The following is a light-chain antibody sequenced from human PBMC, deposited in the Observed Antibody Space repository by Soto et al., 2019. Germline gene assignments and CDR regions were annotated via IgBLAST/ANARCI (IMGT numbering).Light chain of an antibody. J-gene: IGKJ4*01. CDR2: DAS. V-gene: IGKV3-11*01. Sequence: IVLTQSPATRSLSPGERATLSCRASQSVSSYLAWYQQKPGQAPRLLIYDASNRATGIPARFSGSGSGTDFTLTISSLEPEDFAVYYCQQRSNWLTFGGGTKVDIK. CDR1: QSVSSY. CDR3: QQRSNWLT.